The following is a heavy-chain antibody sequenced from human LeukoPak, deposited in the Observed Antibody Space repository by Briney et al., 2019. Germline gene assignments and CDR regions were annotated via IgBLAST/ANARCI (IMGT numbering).Heavy chain of an antibody. CDR3: ARGAIRRVDAFDF. V-gene: IGHV1-69*02. CDR2: IIPILGIA. Sequence: ASVKVSCKASGGTFSSYTISWVRQAPGQGLEWMGRIIPILGIANYAQKFQGRVTITADKSTSTAYMELSSLRSEDTAVYYCARGAIRRVDAFDFWGQGTMVTVSS. CDR1: GGTFSSYT. D-gene: IGHD3-3*02. J-gene: IGHJ3*01.